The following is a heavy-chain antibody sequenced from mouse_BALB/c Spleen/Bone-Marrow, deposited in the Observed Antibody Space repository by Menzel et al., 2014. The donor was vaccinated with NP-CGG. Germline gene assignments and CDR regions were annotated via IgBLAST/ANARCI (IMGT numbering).Heavy chain of an antibody. Sequence: LVESGAELVKPGTSVKLSCTASGFNIKDTYMHWVKQRPEQGLEWIGRIDPANGNTKYDPKFQGKATITADTSSNTAYLQLSSLTSEDTAVYYCARYYYGSSYAMHYWGQGTSVTVSS. CDR2: IDPANGNT. CDR1: GFNIKDTY. D-gene: IGHD1-1*01. J-gene: IGHJ4*01. V-gene: IGHV14-3*02. CDR3: ARYYYGSSYAMHY.